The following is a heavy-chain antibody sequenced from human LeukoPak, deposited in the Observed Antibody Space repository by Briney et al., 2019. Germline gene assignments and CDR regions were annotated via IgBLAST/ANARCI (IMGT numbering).Heavy chain of an antibody. D-gene: IGHD4-17*01. CDR3: ARDSTVTIEYYYGMDV. J-gene: IGHJ6*02. Sequence: SVKLSCKASGATFSSYAISWVRQAPGQGLEWMGRIIPILGIANYAQKFQGRVTITADKSTSTAYMELSSLRSEDTAVYYCARDSTVTIEYYYGMDVWGQGTTVTVSS. CDR2: IIPILGIA. CDR1: GATFSSYA. V-gene: IGHV1-69*04.